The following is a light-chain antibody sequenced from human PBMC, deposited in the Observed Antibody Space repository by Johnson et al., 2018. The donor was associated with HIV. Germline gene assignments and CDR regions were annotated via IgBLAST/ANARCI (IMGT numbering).Light chain of an antibody. V-gene: IGLV1-51*02. CDR3: ATWGSNLSASYV. J-gene: IGLJ1*01. CDR1: SSNIWNNY. Sequence: QSVLTQPPSVSAAPGQKVTISCSGSSSNIWNNYVSWYQQLPGTAPKLLIYQTNKRPSGIPDRFSGSKSGTSATLGITGLQTADKADYYCATWGSNLSASYVFVSATTCTVL. CDR2: QTN.